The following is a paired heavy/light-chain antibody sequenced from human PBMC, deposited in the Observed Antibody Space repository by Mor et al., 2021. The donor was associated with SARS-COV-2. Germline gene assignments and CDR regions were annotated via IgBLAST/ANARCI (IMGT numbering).Light chain of an antibody. CDR3: QQSYSTPPAWT. V-gene: IGKV1-39*01. Sequence: DIQMTQSPSSLSASVGDRVTITCRASQSISSYLNWYQQKPGKAPKLLIYAASSLQSGVPSRFSGSGSGTDFTLTISSLQPEDFATYYCQQSYSTPPAWTFGQGTKVEIK. CDR2: AAS. J-gene: IGKJ1*01. CDR1: QSISSY.
Heavy chain of an antibody. CDR1: GYSFTSYW. D-gene: IGHD6-13*01. J-gene: IGHJ6*02. CDR3: ARLEVTRGYSSSWPTTYYYYYGMDV. CDR2: IYPGDSDT. Sequence: EVQLVQSGAEVKKPGESLKISCKGSGYSFTSYWIGWVRQMPGKGLEWMGIIYPGDSDTRYSPSFQGQVTISADKSISTAYLQWSSLKASDTAMYYCARLEVTRGYSSSWPTTYYYYYGMDVWGQGTTVTVSS. V-gene: IGHV5-51*01.